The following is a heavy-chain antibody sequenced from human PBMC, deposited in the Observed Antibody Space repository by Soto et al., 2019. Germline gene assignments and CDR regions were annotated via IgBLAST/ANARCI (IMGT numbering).Heavy chain of an antibody. V-gene: IGHV3-30*03. D-gene: IGHD3-22*01. CDR1: GFSFNDYA. CDR3: SRGTYYPQSSGLHADY. Sequence: PGGSLRLSCATSGFSFNDYAMYWVRQAPGQGLEWVAIISSDGHHQFYLDNLRGRFTVSRDNSKNTLYLQMNSLRPEDTAVYYCSRGTYYPQSSGLHADYWGPGTVVTVCS. J-gene: IGHJ4*02. CDR2: ISSDGHHQ.